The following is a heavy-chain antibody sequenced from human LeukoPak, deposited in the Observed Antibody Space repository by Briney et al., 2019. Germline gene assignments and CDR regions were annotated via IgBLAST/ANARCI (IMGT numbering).Heavy chain of an antibody. CDR3: ARDTLVYADSPDAFDI. J-gene: IGHJ3*02. D-gene: IGHD4-17*01. Sequence: GGSLRLSCAASGFTFSSYEMNWVRQAPGKGLEWVSYIGSSGSTVYYADSVKGRFTISRDNAKNSLYLQMNSLRDEDTAVYYCARDTLVYADSPDAFDIWGQGTMVTVSS. CDR2: IGSSGSTV. CDR1: GFTFSSYE. V-gene: IGHV3-48*03.